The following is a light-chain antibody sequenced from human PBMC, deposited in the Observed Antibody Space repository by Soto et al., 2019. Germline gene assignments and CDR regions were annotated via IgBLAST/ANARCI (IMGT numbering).Light chain of an antibody. CDR1: STDLGGYNH. J-gene: IGLJ1*01. CDR3: ASFSVSTTLYV. CDR2: EVT. V-gene: IGLV2-14*01. Sequence: LTPPASWSVSPGQSAAISCAGTSTDLGGYNHVSWYQQHPGKATKVMLYEVTNRPSGVSNRFSGSKSGKTASLTISGLQAEHVADYYCASFSVSTTLYVFGNGTRVTV.